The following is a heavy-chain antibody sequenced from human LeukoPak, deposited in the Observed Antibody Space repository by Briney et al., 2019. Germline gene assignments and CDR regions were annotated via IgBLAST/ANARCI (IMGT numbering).Heavy chain of an antibody. D-gene: IGHD3-22*01. V-gene: IGHV3-23*01. Sequence: GGSLRLSCAVSGFTFSSYAMSWVRQAPGEGLEWVSTISAGGSTYYADSVRGRFAISRDNSKNTLYLQMNSLRAEDTALYYCAKWATYYYDRSGYYRGGDDYWGPGTLVTVSS. CDR1: GFTFSSYA. CDR3: AKWATYYYDRSGYYRGGDDY. J-gene: IGHJ4*02. CDR2: ISAGGST.